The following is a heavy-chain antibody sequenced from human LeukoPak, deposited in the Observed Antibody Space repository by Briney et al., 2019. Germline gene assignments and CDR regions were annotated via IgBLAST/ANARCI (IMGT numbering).Heavy chain of an antibody. CDR3: ARGHVGTVSYGPWYYYGMDV. J-gene: IGHJ6*02. D-gene: IGHD4-17*01. CDR2: INPNSGGT. V-gene: IGHV1-2*02. CDR1: GYTFTGYY. Sequence: ASVKVSCKASGYTFTGYYMHWVRQAPGQGLEWMGWINPNSGGTNYAQKFQGRVTMTRDTSISTAYMELSRLRSDDTAVYYCARGHVGTVSYGPWYYYGMDVWGQGTTVTVSS.